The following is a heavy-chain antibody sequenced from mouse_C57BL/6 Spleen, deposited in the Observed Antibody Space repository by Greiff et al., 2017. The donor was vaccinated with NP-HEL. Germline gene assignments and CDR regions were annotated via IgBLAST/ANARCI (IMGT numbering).Heavy chain of an antibody. J-gene: IGHJ1*03. CDR1: GFSLTSYG. CDR3: AKRDYLGYFDG. V-gene: IGHV2-3*01. CDR2: IWGYGST. Sequence: QVQLKESGPGLVAPSQSLSITCTVSGFSLTSYGVSWVRQPPGKGLEWLGVIWGYGSTNYHSALISRLSISKDNSKSHVCVKLNSLQTGDTATYYCAKRDYLGYFDGWGTGTTVTVSS. D-gene: IGHD5-5*01.